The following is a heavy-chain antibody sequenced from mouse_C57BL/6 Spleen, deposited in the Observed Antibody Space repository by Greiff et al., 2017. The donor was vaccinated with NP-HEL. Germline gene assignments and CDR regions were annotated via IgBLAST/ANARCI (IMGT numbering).Heavy chain of an antibody. Sequence: VQLQQSGPELVKPGASVKISCKASGYTFTDYYMNWVKQSHGKSLEWIGDINPNNGGTSYNQKFKGKATLTVDKSSSTAYMELRSLTSEDSAVYYCARDGMITYYFDYWGQGTTLTVSS. D-gene: IGHD2-4*01. CDR1: GYTFTDYY. V-gene: IGHV1-26*01. J-gene: IGHJ2*01. CDR2: INPNNGGT. CDR3: ARDGMITYYFDY.